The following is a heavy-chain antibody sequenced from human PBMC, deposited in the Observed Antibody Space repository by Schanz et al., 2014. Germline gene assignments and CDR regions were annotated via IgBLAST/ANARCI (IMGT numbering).Heavy chain of an antibody. CDR3: ARAAYGGYTSTPLRY. J-gene: IGHJ4*02. CDR1: GGTLQSYT. D-gene: IGHD5-12*01. CDR2: INPSDGGT. Sequence: QVQLVQSGAEVKKPGSSVKVSCKASGGTLQSYTFSWVRQAPGQGLEWMGIINPSDGGTNNAQKFHGRVTMTRDTSTSTVYMELSSLTSEDTAVYYCARAAYGGYTSTPLRYWGQGTLVTVSS. V-gene: IGHV1-46*02.